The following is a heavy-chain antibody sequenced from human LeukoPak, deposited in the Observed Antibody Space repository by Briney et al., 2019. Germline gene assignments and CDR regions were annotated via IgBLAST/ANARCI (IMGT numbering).Heavy chain of an antibody. Sequence: GASVKVSCKASGYRSTDHDMHWIRQAPGQGLEWMGWINPNSGGTNYAQKFQGRVTMTRNTSISTAYMELSRLTSDDTALYYCARDYVWQDYWAQGPLVTVSS. D-gene: IGHD3-16*01. CDR2: INPNSGGT. J-gene: IGHJ4*02. V-gene: IGHV1-2*02. CDR1: GYRSTDHD. CDR3: ARDYVWQDY.